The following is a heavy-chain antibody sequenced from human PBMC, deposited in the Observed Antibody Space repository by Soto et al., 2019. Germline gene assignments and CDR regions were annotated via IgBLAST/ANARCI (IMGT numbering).Heavy chain of an antibody. Sequence: SETLSLTCAVYGGSFSGYYWSWIRQPPGKGLEWIGEINHSGSTNYNPSLKSRVTISVDTSKNQFSLKLSSVTAADTALYYCARDDTTGLFDFWGQGTLVTVSS. CDR1: GGSFSGYY. V-gene: IGHV4-34*01. CDR3: ARDDTTGLFDF. D-gene: IGHD4-17*01. CDR2: INHSGST. J-gene: IGHJ4*02.